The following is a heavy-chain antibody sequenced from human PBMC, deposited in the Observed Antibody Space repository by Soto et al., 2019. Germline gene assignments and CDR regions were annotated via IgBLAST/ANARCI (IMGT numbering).Heavy chain of an antibody. CDR2: FDPEDGET. J-gene: IGHJ6*04. V-gene: IGHV1-24*01. CDR1: GYTLTELS. Sequence: GPVKVSCKVSGYTLTELSMHWVRQAPGKGLEWMGGFDPEDGETIYAQKFQGRVTMTEDTSTDTAYMELSSLRSEDTAVYYCATTSPVKGEQIPYYSYGRDVWGKGTRVTVPS. CDR3: ATTSPVKGEQIPYYSYGRDV. D-gene: IGHD3-16*01.